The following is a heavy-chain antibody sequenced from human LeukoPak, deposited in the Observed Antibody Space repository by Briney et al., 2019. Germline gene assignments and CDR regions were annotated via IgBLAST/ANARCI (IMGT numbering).Heavy chain of an antibody. D-gene: IGHD6-13*01. CDR3: AKDLGSSWWNDAFDI. CDR1: GFTFSSYA. J-gene: IGHJ3*02. V-gene: IGHV3-23*01. Sequence: GGSRRLSCAASGFTFSSYAMSWVRQAPGKGLEWVSAISGSGGSTYYADSVKGRFTISRDNSKNTLYLQMNSLRAEDTAVYYCAKDLGSSWWNDAFDIWGQGTMVTVSS. CDR2: ISGSGGST.